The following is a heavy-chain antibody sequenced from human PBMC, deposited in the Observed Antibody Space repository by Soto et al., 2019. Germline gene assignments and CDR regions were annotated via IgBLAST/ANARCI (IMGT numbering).Heavy chain of an antibody. CDR1: GYTFTGYD. CDR3: APRGGTMVRGVSNVRCDY. Sequence: ASVKVSCKASGYTFTGYDRHWVRQAPGQGIEWMGWINPNSGGTNYAQKFQGRVTMTRDTSISTAYMELSRLRSDDTAVYYCAPRGGTMVRGVSNVRCDYWGQGTRGTVSS. J-gene: IGHJ4*02. V-gene: IGHV1-2*02. D-gene: IGHD3-10*01. CDR2: INPNSGGT.